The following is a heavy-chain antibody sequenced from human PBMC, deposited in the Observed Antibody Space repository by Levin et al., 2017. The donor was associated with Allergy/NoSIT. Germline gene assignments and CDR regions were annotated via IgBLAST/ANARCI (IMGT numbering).Heavy chain of an antibody. CDR2: LYYSGTT. D-gene: IGHD5-24*01. CDR1: GGSIISTSYY. V-gene: IGHV4-39*01. CDR3: ASGAADAYHMDV. Sequence: ETLSLTCTVSGGSIISTSYYWGWIRQPPGKGLEWIGTLYYSGTTYYKPSLWSRVTISVDTSKNQFSLRLTSLTAADTAVYYCASGAADAYHMDVWGTGTTVTVSS. J-gene: IGHJ6*03.